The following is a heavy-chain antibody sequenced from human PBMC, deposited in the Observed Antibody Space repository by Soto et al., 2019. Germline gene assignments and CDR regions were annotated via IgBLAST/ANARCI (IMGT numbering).Heavy chain of an antibody. V-gene: IGHV3-15*06. CDR1: GFTFINTW. Sequence: EVQLVESGGGLVKPGESLRLSCAASGFTFINTWMNWVRQAPGNGPEWVGRVQTTRECGTKNYAALATGRFSISRDDSIHMVYLQMNSLKIEDTAVYYCTSRVRTTNDYWGQGTLVTVSS. CDR3: TSRVRTTNDY. CDR2: VQTTRECGTK. J-gene: IGHJ4*02. D-gene: IGHD1-1*01.